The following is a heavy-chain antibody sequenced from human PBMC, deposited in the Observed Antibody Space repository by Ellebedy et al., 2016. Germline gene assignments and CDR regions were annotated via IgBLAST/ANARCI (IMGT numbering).Heavy chain of an antibody. CDR3: AKHETDGDYYFDL. Sequence: GGSLRLSXAASGFTFKTNAMSWVRQAPGEGLEWVSTLSGSGPKTYYADSVQGRFTISRDNSKSTLYLQMNSLRAEDTAVYYCAKHETDGDYYFDLWGRGTLVTVSS. V-gene: IGHV3-23*01. J-gene: IGHJ2*01. CDR1: GFTFKTNA. CDR2: LSGSGPKT. D-gene: IGHD2-21*01.